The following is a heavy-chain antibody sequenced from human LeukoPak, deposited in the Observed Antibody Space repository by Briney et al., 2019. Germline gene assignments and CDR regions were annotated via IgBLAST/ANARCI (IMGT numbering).Heavy chain of an antibody. D-gene: IGHD6-19*01. CDR3: ARGGSSGWTSEKGMDV. CDR2: ISWNSGGI. CDR1: GFIFDDHA. Sequence: GGSLRLSCEGSGFIFDDHAFHWVRQAPGKGLEWVSGISWNSGGIVYAGSVKGRFTISRDNAKKSLFLQMNSLRLEGTALYYCARGGSSGWTSEKGMDVWGQGTTVIVSS. J-gene: IGHJ6*02. V-gene: IGHV3-9*01.